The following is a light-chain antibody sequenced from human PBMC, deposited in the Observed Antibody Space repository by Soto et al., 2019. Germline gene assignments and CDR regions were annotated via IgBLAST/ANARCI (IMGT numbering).Light chain of an antibody. Sequence: QSALTQPASVSGSPGQSITISCTGTSSGVGGYNYVSWYQQHPGKAPKLMIYEVSNRPSGVSNRFSGSKSGNTASLTISGLQAEDEADYYCSSYTRSSTRVFGGGTKLTVL. V-gene: IGLV2-14*01. CDR3: SSYTRSSTRV. CDR1: SSGVGGYNY. CDR2: EVS. J-gene: IGLJ3*02.